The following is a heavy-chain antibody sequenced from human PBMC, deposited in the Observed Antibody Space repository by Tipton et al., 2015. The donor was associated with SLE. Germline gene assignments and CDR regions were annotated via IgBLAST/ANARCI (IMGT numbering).Heavy chain of an antibody. CDR1: GFTFSSYE. J-gene: IGHJ4*02. V-gene: IGHV3-48*03. CDR3: ARVINDDFWSGRNFDY. D-gene: IGHD3-3*01. CDR2: ISSSGSTI. Sequence: SLRLSCAASGFTFSSYEMNWVRQAPGKGLEWVSYISSSGSTIYYADSVKGRFTISRDNAKNSLYLQMNSLRAEDTAVYYCARVINDDFWSGRNFDYWGQGTLVTVSS.